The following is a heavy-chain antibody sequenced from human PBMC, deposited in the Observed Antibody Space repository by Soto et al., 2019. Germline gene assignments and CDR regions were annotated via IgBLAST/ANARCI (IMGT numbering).Heavy chain of an antibody. CDR2: ISYEGSDK. Sequence: QVQLVESGGGVVQPGRALRLSSAASGFTFSNYAMHWVRQDPGKGLERAAVISYEGSDKYYADSVRGRFTISRDNSKNTLFLQMNSLRPEDTAVYYCAKDQYQLIRRCYGLDVWVQGTTVTVSS. J-gene: IGHJ6*02. CDR3: AKDQYQLIRRCYGLDV. CDR1: GFTFSNYA. D-gene: IGHD2-2*01. V-gene: IGHV3-30*18.